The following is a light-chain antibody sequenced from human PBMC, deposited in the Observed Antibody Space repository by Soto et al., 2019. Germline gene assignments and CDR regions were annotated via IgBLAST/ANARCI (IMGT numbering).Light chain of an antibody. CDR2: DVT. V-gene: IGLV2-14*01. CDR1: RIDVGNNNY. Sequence: QSVLTQPASVSGSPGPSITLSCPGTRIDVGNNNYVSWYQQNPGKAPKVMICDVTNRPSGVSNRFSGSKSGNTASLTISGLQAEDEADYYCSSFTGYSNVFGTGTKVTVL. CDR3: SSFTGYSNV. J-gene: IGLJ1*01.